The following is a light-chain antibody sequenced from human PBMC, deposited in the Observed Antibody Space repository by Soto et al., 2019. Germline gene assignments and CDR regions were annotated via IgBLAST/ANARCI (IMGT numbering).Light chain of an antibody. CDR2: DAS. CDR1: QNIANDY. Sequence: EVALTQSPDTLSLSPGARATLSCRASQNIANDYLTWYQQKPGQAPRVLIYDASTRATGIPDRFSGSGSGTDFTLTISRLEPEDFAMYYCQQYGSSPWTFGQGTKVEI. J-gene: IGKJ1*01. V-gene: IGKV3-20*01. CDR3: QQYGSSPWT.